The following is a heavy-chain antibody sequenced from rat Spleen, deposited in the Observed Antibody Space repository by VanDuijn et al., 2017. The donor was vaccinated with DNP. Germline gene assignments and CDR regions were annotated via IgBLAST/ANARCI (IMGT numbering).Heavy chain of an antibody. CDR1: GFIFSNYW. D-gene: IGHD3-8*01. CDR3: TSNPQIRTAAPFDY. Sequence: EVQLVESGGGPVQPGRSLKISSIASGFIFSNYWMTWIRHAPGRGLEWVASITNTGDSDYYSDSVKGRFSISRDNAKSTLYLQVNSLRSEDKATYYCTSNPQIRTAAPFDYWGQGVMVTVSS. CDR2: ITNTGDSD. V-gene: IGHV5-31*01. J-gene: IGHJ2*01.